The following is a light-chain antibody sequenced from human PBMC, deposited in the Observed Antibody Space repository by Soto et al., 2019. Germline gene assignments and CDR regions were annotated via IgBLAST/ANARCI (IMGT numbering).Light chain of an antibody. CDR2: GAS. Sequence: EIVMTQSPATLSVSPGERATLSCRASQSVSSNLAWHQQKPGQAPRLLIYGASTRATDIPARFSGSGSGTEFTLTISSLQSEDFAVYYCQQYKNWPPAFGPGTKVDIK. J-gene: IGKJ3*01. CDR1: QSVSSN. V-gene: IGKV3-15*01. CDR3: QQYKNWPPA.